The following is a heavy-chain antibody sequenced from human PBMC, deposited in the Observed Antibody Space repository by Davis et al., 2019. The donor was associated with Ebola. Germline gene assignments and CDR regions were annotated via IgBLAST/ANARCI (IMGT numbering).Heavy chain of an antibody. CDR2: IYYSGST. V-gene: IGHV4-39*07. CDR1: GGSISSSSYY. Sequence: SETLSLTCTVSGGSISSSSYYWGWIRQPPGKGLEWIGSIYYSGSTYYNPSLKSRVTISVDTSKNQFSLKLSSVTAADTAVYYCASTTVTTSPGYFDYWGQGTLVTVSS. J-gene: IGHJ4*02. D-gene: IGHD4-17*01. CDR3: ASTTVTTSPGYFDY.